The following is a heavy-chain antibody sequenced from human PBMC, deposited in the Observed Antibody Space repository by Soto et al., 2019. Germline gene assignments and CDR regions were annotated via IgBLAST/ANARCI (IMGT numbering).Heavy chain of an antibody. V-gene: IGHV1-69*06. D-gene: IGHD3-3*01. CDR1: GGTFSSYA. J-gene: IGHJ6*02. CDR2: IIPIFGTA. CDR3: ARGFKIFGVVNYYYGMDV. Sequence: QVQLVQSGAAVKKPGSSVQVSCKASGGTFSSYAISWVRQAPGQGLEWMGGIIPIFGTANYAQKFQGRVTITADKSTSTADMELSSLRSEDTAVYYCARGFKIFGVVNYYYGMDVWGQGTTVTVSS.